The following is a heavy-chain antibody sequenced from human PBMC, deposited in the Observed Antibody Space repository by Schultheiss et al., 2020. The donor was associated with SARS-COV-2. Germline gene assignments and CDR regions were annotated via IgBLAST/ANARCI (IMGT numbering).Heavy chain of an antibody. Sequence: SETLSLTCAVYGGSFSGYYWSWIRQPPGKGLEWIGEINHSGSTNYNPSLKSRVTISVDTSKNQFSLKLSSVTAADTAVYYCARGGYSGYDSIFDYWGQGTLVTVSS. CDR2: INHSGST. CDR3: ARGGYSGYDSIFDY. D-gene: IGHD5-12*01. V-gene: IGHV4-34*01. J-gene: IGHJ4*02. CDR1: GGSFSGYY.